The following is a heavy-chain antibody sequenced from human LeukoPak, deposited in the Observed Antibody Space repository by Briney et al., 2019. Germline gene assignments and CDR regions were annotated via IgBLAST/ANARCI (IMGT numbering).Heavy chain of an antibody. Sequence: SETLSLTCTVSGGSISSSSYYWGWIRQPPGKGLEWIGSIYYSGSTYYNPSLKSRVTISVNTSKNQFSLKLSSVTAADTAVYYCARQRRVRGYYFDYWGQGTLVTVSS. D-gene: IGHD3-10*01. CDR3: ARQRRVRGYYFDY. V-gene: IGHV4-39*01. J-gene: IGHJ4*02. CDR1: GGSISSSSYY. CDR2: IYYSGST.